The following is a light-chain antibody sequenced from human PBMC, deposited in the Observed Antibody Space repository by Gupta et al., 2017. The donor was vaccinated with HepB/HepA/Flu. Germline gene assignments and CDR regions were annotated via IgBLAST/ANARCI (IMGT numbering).Light chain of an antibody. V-gene: IGKV2-28*01. CDR1: QSLLHSNGKTY. Sequence: DIVMTQSPLSLPVTPGEPASISCRSSQSLLHSNGKTYLDWYVQKPGQPPQVLIYLGSNRASGVPDRFSGSGSGTEFTLKSSRGEAEDVGVYYCRQDLRTPAFGQGTKVEIK. J-gene: IGKJ1*01. CDR3: RQDLRTPA. CDR2: LGS.